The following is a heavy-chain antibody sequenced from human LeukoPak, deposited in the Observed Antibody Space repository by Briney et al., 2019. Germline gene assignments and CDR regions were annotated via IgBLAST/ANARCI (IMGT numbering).Heavy chain of an antibody. CDR3: ARDYDILTGQGPDY. Sequence: SETLSLTCAVSXESISTYFWTWIRQPPGKGLQWIGEINHSGSTNYNPSLRSRVTISVDTSKNQFSLKLSSVTAADTAVYYCARDYDILTGQGPDYWGQGTLVTVSS. CDR1: XESISTYF. D-gene: IGHD3-9*01. V-gene: IGHV4-34*01. CDR2: INHSGST. J-gene: IGHJ4*02.